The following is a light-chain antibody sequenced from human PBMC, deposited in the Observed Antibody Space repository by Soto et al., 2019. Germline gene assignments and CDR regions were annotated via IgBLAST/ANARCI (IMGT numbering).Light chain of an antibody. CDR2: GAS. Sequence: EVVMTQSPATLSVSPGERATLSCRASQNVNANLAWYQQKPGQAPRLLIHGASTRATGIPARFSGSGFGTEFILTISILQSEDFAVYYCQQYNTWLWTFGQGTKVECK. J-gene: IGKJ1*01. CDR1: QNVNAN. CDR3: QQYNTWLWT. V-gene: IGKV3-15*01.